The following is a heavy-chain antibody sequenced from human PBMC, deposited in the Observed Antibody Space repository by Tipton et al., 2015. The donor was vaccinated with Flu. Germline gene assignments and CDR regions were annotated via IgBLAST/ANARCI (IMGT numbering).Heavy chain of an antibody. CDR1: GGSISSYY. CDR2: IYTSGIT. CDR3: ARDGYYYDSSGLDY. D-gene: IGHD3-22*01. J-gene: IGHJ4*02. Sequence: TLSLTCTVSGGSISSYYWSWIRQPAGKGLEWIGRIYTSGITNYNPSLKSRVTMSVDTSKNQFSLKLSSVTAADTAVYYCARDGYYYDSSGLDYWGQGTLVTVSS. V-gene: IGHV4-4*07.